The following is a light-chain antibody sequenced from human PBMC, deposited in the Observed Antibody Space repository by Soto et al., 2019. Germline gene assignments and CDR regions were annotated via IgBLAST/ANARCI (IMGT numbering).Light chain of an antibody. J-gene: IGLJ1*01. CDR1: SRDVGGYNY. Sequence: SVLTQPRSASRSPRQSVTISRTGTSRDVGGYNYVSRYQQRPGKAPKLMIYEVSKRPSRVPDRFSGYQYGKTPSPTVSALQAEDEADYYCSSYAGSNNHVFGTGTTVTVL. V-gene: IGLV2-8*01. CDR3: SSYAGSNNHV. CDR2: EVS.